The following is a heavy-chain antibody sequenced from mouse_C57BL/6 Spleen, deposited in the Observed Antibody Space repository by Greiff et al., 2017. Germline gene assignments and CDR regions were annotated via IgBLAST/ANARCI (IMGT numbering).Heavy chain of an antibody. Sequence: VQGVESGAELVRPGASVTLSCKASGYTFTDYEMHWVKQTPVHGLEWIGAIDPETGGTAYNQKFKGKAILTADKSSSTAYMELRSLTSEDSAVYYGTRYRHYGSSYDYAMDYWGQGTSVTVSS. J-gene: IGHJ4*01. V-gene: IGHV1-15*01. D-gene: IGHD1-1*01. CDR3: TRYRHYGSSYDYAMDY. CDR1: GYTFTDYE. CDR2: IDPETGGT.